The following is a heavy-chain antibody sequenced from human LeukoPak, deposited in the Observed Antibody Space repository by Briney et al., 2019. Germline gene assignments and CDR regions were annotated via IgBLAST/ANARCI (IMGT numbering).Heavy chain of an antibody. CDR3: ARGYGDYPDY. CDR1: GFTFSSYS. CDR2: INSSSSYI. Sequence: GGSLRLSCAASGFTFSSYSMNWVRQAPGKGLEWVSSINSSSSYIYYADSVKGRFTISRDNAKNSLYLQMNSLRAEDTAVYYCARGYGDYPDYWGQGTLVTVSS. J-gene: IGHJ4*02. D-gene: IGHD4-17*01. V-gene: IGHV3-21*01.